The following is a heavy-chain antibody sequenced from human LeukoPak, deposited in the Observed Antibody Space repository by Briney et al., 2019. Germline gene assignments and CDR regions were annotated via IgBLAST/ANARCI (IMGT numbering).Heavy chain of an antibody. CDR3: ARDPTRTAAGTEYFDY. CDR2: IIPIFGTA. CDR1: GGTFSSYA. J-gene: IGHJ4*02. D-gene: IGHD6-13*01. V-gene: IGHV1-69*13. Sequence: SVKVSCKASGGTFSSYAISWVRQAPGQGLEWMGGIIPIFGTANYAQKFQGRVTITADESTSTAYMELSSLRSEDTAVYYCARDPTRTAAGTEYFDYWGQGTLVTVSS.